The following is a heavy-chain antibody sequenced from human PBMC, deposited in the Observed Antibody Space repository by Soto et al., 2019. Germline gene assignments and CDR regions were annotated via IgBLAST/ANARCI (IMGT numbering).Heavy chain of an antibody. CDR1: GGSISSSSYY. CDR3: ARLAVDDYFDY. CDR2: IYYSGST. Sequence: SETLSLTCTVSGGSISSSSYYWGWIRQPPGKGLEWIGSIYYSGSTYYNPSLKSRVTISVDTSKNQFSLKLSSVTAADTAVYYCARLAVDDYFDYWGQGTLVTVSS. J-gene: IGHJ4*02. V-gene: IGHV4-39*01. D-gene: IGHD2-15*01.